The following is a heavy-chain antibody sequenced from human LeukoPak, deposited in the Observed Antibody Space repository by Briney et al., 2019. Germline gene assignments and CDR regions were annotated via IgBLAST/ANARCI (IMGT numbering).Heavy chain of an antibody. V-gene: IGHV1-18*01. CDR1: GYTFANYG. Sequence: ASVKVSCKASGYTFANYGITWVRQAPGQGLEWMGWISVYNGNTNYAQNLQGRVTMTTDTSTSTAYLELRSLRSDDTAGYYCARGYCTSTSCPGGFDYWGQGTLVTVSS. CDR2: ISVYNGNT. J-gene: IGHJ4*02. CDR3: ARGYCTSTSCPGGFDY. D-gene: IGHD2-2*01.